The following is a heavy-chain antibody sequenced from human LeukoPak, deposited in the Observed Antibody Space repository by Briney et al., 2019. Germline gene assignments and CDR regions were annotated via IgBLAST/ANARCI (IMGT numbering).Heavy chain of an antibody. J-gene: IGHJ4*02. Sequence: GGSLRLSCAASGFTFDSYWMHWVRQVPGKGLVWVARSNSDGTSTTYADSVKGRFTISRDNAKNTLYLQMNSLRIEDTAVYFCTRGLSLGQHCDYWGQGTHVSVS. CDR2: SNSDGTST. V-gene: IGHV3-74*01. CDR3: TRGLSLGQHCDY. CDR1: GFTFDSYW.